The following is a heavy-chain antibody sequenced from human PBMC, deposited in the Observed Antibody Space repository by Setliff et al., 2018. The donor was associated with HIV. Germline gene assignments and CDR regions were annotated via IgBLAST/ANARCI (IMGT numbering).Heavy chain of an antibody. J-gene: IGHJ4*02. CDR2: IYYRGST. D-gene: IGHD3-3*01. V-gene: IGHV4-39*02. CDR3: ARDRSDYYNLPGYFDH. CDR1: GGSISSSSYY. Sequence: SETLSLTCTVSGGSISSSSYYWGWIRQPPGKGLEWIGSIYYRGSTYYNPSLKSRVTISVDTSKNQFSLNVSSVTAADTAVYYCARDRSDYYNLPGYFDHWGQGTPVTVSS.